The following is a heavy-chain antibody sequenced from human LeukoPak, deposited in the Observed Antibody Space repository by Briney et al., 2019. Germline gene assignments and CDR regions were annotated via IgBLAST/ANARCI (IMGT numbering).Heavy chain of an antibody. J-gene: IGHJ4*02. Sequence: SVEVSCKASGGTFSSYAISWVRQAPGQGLEWMGGIIPIFGTANYAQKFQGRVTITADESTSTAYMELSSLRSEDTAVYYCAREGGYSGYDPSDYWGQGTLVTVSS. CDR2: IIPIFGTA. CDR3: AREGGYSGYDPSDY. CDR1: GGTFSSYA. V-gene: IGHV1-69*13. D-gene: IGHD5-12*01.